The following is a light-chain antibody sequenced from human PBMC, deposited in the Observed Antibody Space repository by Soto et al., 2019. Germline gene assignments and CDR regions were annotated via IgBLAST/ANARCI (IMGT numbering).Light chain of an antibody. CDR2: GTS. V-gene: IGKV1-27*01. CDR1: QDIRNW. CDR3: QKYNSVPYT. Sequence: DIPMTQSPSSLSASVGDRATISCRASQDIRNWLAWYQHKPGKVPELLIYGTSTLRSGVTSRFSGRVSATDFTLTISSLQPEDAATYYCQKYNSVPYTFGQGTKLEIK. J-gene: IGKJ2*01.